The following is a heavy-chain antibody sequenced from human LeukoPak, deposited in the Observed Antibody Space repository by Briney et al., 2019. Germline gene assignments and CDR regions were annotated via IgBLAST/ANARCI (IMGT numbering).Heavy chain of an antibody. CDR1: GGTFSSYA. CDR2: IIPILGIA. J-gene: IGHJ6*03. Sequence: SVKVSCKASGGTFSSYAISWVRQAPGQGLEWMGRIIPILGIANYAQKFQGRVTITADKSTSTAYMELSSLRSEDTAVYYCARSGDTPNSYYYYYMDVWGKGTTVTVSS. D-gene: IGHD1-7*01. CDR3: ARSGDTPNSYYYYYMDV. V-gene: IGHV1-69*04.